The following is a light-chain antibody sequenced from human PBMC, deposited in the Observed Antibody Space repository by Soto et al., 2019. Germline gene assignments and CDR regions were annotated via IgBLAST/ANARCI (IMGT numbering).Light chain of an antibody. V-gene: IGLV1-44*01. J-gene: IGLJ3*02. Sequence: QSVLTQPPSASGTPGQRVTISCSGSSSNIGSNTVNWYQQLPGTAPNLLIYSNNNRPSGVPDRFSGSKSGTSASLAISGLQSEDEADYYCAAWDDSLNGWVFGGGTKLTVL. CDR2: SNN. CDR1: SSNIGSNT. CDR3: AAWDDSLNGWV.